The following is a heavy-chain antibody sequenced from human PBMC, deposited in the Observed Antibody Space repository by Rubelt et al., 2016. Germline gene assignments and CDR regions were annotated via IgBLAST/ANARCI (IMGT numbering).Heavy chain of an antibody. V-gene: IGHV4-34*01. CDR3: ARMYSSGWYYDAFDI. CDR1: GGSLRGIF. J-gene: IGHJ3*02. CDR2: INHGGST. D-gene: IGHD6-19*01. Sequence: QVQLQRWGAGLLKPSETLSLTCAVSGGSLRGIFWNWIRQTPGKGLEWIGEINHGGSTNYNPSLKGRFTISVETSKNQFPLKRSAVTAADTAVYYCARMYSSGWYYDAFDIWGQGTMVTVSS.